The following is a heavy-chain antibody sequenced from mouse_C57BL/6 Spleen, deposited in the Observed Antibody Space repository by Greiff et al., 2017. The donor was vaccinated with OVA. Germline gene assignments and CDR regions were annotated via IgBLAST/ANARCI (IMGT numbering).Heavy chain of an antibody. CDR1: GYTFTSYW. J-gene: IGHJ3*01. D-gene: IGHD1-1*01. V-gene: IGHV1-69*01. CDR3: ARSNYYGSSPAY. CDR2: IDPSDSYT. Sequence: QVQLQQPGAELVMPGASVKLSCKASGYTFTSYWMHWVKQRPGQGLDWIGEIDPSDSYTNYNQKFKGKSTLTVDKSSSTAYMQLSSLTSEDSAVYYCARSNYYGSSPAYWGQGTLVTVSA.